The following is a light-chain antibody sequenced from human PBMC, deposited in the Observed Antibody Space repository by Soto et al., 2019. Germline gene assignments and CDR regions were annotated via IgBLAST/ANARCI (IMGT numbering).Light chain of an antibody. CDR1: QNVLYKSNNENY. V-gene: IGKV4-1*01. J-gene: IGKJ2*01. Sequence: DIVMTQSPDSLAVSLGERATINCKSSQNVLYKSNNENYLAWFQQKPGQPPNLLIYWASTRKSGVPDRFTGSGSGSDFTLTISSLQAEDVAVYCCQQYYNTPPYTLGQGTKLEI. CDR2: WAS. CDR3: QQYYNTPPYT.